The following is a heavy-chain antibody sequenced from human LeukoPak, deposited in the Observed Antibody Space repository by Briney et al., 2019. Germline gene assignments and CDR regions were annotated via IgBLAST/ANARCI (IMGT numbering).Heavy chain of an antibody. Sequence: SGPALMHPRPAPTLTFSLYGFSLISRGTWETWIRQPPGNALEWLALNDWYNAKSHNTSLNTRLTVSNDTSKNQVVLTKTNMDPVDTATYYCARMYRRSGSHRDAFDIWGRGTMVTVSS. CDR1: GFSLISRGTW. J-gene: IGHJ3*02. V-gene: IGHV2-70*01. CDR3: ARMYRRSGSHRDAFDI. D-gene: IGHD1-26*01. CDR2: NDWYNAK.